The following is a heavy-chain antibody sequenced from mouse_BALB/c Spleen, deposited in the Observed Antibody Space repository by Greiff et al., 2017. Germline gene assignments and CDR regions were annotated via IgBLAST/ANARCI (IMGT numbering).Heavy chain of an antibody. CDR3: ARSYYGNYVPAMDY. V-gene: IGHV1-63*02. J-gene: IGHJ4*01. CDR2: IYPGGGYT. CDR1: GYTFTNYW. D-gene: IGHD2-10*01. Sequence: QVQLQQSGAELVRPGTSVKISCKASGYTFTNYWLGWVKQRPGHGLEWIGDIYPGGGYTNYNEKFKGKATLTADTSSSTAYMQLSSLTSEDSAVYFCARSYYGNYVPAMDYWGQGTSVTVSS.